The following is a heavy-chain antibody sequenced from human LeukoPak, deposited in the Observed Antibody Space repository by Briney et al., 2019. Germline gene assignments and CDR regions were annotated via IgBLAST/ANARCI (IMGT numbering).Heavy chain of an antibody. CDR3: TTSSDYGDYDYYYYYGMDV. D-gene: IGHD4-17*01. CDR1: GFTFSNAW. V-gene: IGHV3-15*01. Sequence: GGSLRLSCAASGFTFSNAWMSWVRQAPGKGLEWVGRIKSKTDGGTTDYAAPVKGRFTISRDDSKNTLYLQMNSLKTEDTAVYYCTTSSDYGDYDYYYYYGMDVWGQGTTVTVSS. J-gene: IGHJ6*02. CDR2: IKSKTDGGTT.